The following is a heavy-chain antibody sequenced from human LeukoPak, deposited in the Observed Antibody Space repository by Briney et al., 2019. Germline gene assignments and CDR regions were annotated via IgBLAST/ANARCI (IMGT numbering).Heavy chain of an antibody. D-gene: IGHD3-22*01. CDR2: IYYSGST. Sequence: SETLSLTCTVSGGSISSSSYYWGWIRQPPGKGLEWIGSIYYSGSTYYNPSLKSRVTISVDTSKNQFSLKLSSVTAADTAVYYCARGGITMIVVVNDAFDIWGQGTMVTVSS. J-gene: IGHJ3*02. CDR1: GGSISSSSYY. CDR3: ARGGITMIVVVNDAFDI. V-gene: IGHV4-39*07.